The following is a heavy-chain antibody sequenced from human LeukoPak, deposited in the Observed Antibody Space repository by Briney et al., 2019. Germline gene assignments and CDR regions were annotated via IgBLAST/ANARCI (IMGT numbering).Heavy chain of an antibody. Sequence: ASVKFSCKASGYTFTGYYMHWVRQAPGQGLEWMGWINANSGSTKYAQNFQGRVTMTRHTSISTAYMELSRLRSDDTALYYCARDLSANGYIVALDMWGQGTMVTVFS. D-gene: IGHD5-24*01. V-gene: IGHV1-2*02. CDR1: GYTFTGYY. J-gene: IGHJ3*02. CDR2: INANSGST. CDR3: ARDLSANGYIVALDM.